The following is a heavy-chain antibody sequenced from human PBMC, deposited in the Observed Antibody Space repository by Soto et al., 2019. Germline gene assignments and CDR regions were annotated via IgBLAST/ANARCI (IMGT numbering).Heavy chain of an antibody. Sequence: QMHLVQSGPEVRKPGSSVKVSCKASGGTFGDYGIDWVRQAPGHGLEWMGGILPVFRTPRNAQKFEGRVXXXXXXVTXTAFMELNSLRPEDTATYYCARDDGEGGMDVWGQGTTVIVSS. CDR1: GGTFGDYG. V-gene: IGHV1-69*01. CDR2: ILPVFRTP. J-gene: IGHJ6*02. D-gene: IGHD3-10*01. CDR3: ARDDGEGGMDV.